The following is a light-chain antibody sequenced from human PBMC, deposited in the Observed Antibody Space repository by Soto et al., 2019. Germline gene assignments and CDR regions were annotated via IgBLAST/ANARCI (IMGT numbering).Light chain of an antibody. CDR2: GAS. CDR1: QGISNS. Sequence: DIHMTQSPSSVSASVLDIVTTTFRASQGISNSLAWYQQKPGKVPKLLIYGASTLQSGVPSRFSGSGSGTDFTLTISSLQPEDVATYYCQKYNSAPLTFGGGTKVDI. V-gene: IGKV1-27*01. J-gene: IGKJ4*01. CDR3: QKYNSAPLT.